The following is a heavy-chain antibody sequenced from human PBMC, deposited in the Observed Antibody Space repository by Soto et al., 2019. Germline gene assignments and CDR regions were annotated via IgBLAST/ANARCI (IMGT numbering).Heavy chain of an antibody. V-gene: IGHV5-51*01. Sequence: GESLKISCKGSGYSFTSYWIGWVRQMPGKGLEWMGIIYPGDSDTRYSPSFQGQVTISADKSISTAYLQWSSLKASDTAMCYCARAKIVVVPAAMTGHYYYYYGIDVWGQGTTVTVSS. CDR3: ARAKIVVVPAAMTGHYYYYYGIDV. J-gene: IGHJ6*02. CDR2: IYPGDSDT. CDR1: GYSFTSYW. D-gene: IGHD2-2*01.